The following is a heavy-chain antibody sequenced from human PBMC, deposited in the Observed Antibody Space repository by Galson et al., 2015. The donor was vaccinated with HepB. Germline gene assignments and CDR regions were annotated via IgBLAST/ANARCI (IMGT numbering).Heavy chain of an antibody. V-gene: IGHV3-7*01. CDR3: ARVPMVRGVIKGCLFDI. D-gene: IGHD3-10*01. Sequence: SLRLSCAASGFTFSSYWMSWVRQAPGKGLEWVANIKQDGSEKYYVDSVKGRFTISRDNAKNSLYLQMNSLRAEDTAVYYCARVPMVRGVIKGCLFDIWGQGTMVTVSS. CDR2: IKQDGSEK. CDR1: GFTFSSYW. J-gene: IGHJ3*02.